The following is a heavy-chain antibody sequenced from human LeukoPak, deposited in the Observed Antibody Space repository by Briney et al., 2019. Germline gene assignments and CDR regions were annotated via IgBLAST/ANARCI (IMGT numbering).Heavy chain of an antibody. D-gene: IGHD3-22*01. J-gene: IGHJ3*01. Sequence: PSETLSLTCTVSGVSISSSSYYWGWIRQPPGKGLEWIGSIYYSGSTYYNPSLKSRVTISVDTSKNQFSLKLSSVTAADTAVYYCARDRPYYDSSGYYYGDWGQGTMVTVSS. CDR2: IYYSGST. CDR1: GVSISSSSYY. V-gene: IGHV4-39*07. CDR3: ARDRPYYDSSGYYYGD.